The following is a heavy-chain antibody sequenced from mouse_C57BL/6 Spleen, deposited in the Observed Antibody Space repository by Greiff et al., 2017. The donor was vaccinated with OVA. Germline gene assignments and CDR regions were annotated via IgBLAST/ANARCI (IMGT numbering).Heavy chain of an antibody. Sequence: QVQLQQSGVELARPGASVKLSCKASGYTFTSYGISWVKQRTGQGLEWIGEIYPRSGNTYYNEKFKGKATLTADKSSSTAYMELRSLTSEDSAVYFCARWDSSGYSWFAYWGQGTLVTVSA. D-gene: IGHD3-2*02. J-gene: IGHJ3*01. CDR3: ARWDSSGYSWFAY. CDR1: GYTFTSYG. V-gene: IGHV1-81*01. CDR2: IYPRSGNT.